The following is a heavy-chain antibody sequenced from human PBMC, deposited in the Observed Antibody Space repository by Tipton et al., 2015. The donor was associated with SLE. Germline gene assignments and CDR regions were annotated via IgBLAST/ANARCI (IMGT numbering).Heavy chain of an antibody. CDR2: VFYSGSS. D-gene: IGHD3-22*01. Sequence: TLSLTCTVSGVSISDHYWTWIRQPPGKGLEWLAYVFYSGSSNFNRAHYNPSLMGRVTISVDTSKNQFSLHLTSVTSADTAVYYCATYFYDATGCQSVDDWGQGALVTVSS. CDR3: ATYFYDATGCQSVDD. V-gene: IGHV4-59*11. CDR1: GVSISDHY. J-gene: IGHJ1*01.